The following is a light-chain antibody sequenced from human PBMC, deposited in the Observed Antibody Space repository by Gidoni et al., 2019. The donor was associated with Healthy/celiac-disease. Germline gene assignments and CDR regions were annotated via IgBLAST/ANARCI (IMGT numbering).Light chain of an antibody. V-gene: IGKV3-15*01. CDR1: QSVSSN. CDR3: QQYNNWPPGT. Sequence: IVMTQSPATMSMSPGESATLSCRASQSVSSNLAWYQQKPGQAPRLLIYGASTRATGIPARFSGSGSGTEFTLTISSLQSEDFAVYYCQQYNNWPPGTFGQGTKLEIK. J-gene: IGKJ2*01. CDR2: GAS.